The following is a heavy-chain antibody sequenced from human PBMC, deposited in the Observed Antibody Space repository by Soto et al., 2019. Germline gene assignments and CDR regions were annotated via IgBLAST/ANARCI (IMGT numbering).Heavy chain of an antibody. J-gene: IGHJ6*03. CDR1: GFILSDSY. V-gene: IGHV3-11*01. CDR2: IVGSTK. Sequence: QVQLVESGGGLVKPGGSLRLSCAASGFILSDSYMSWIRQAPGKGLEWVSYIVGSTKYYADSAKGRFTISRDNAKNSLDMQMNSLRAEETAVYYWARGRGYCSGSSCYLGYYYYMDVWGKGTTVTVSS. CDR3: ARGRGYCSGSSCYLGYYYYMDV. D-gene: IGHD2-2*01.